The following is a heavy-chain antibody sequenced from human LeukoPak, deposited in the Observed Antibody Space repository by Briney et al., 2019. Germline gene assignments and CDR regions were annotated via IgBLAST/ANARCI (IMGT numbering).Heavy chain of an antibody. CDR2: INHSGST. CDR3: ARRYYYDSNPPYNSFDY. D-gene: IGHD3-22*01. Sequence: SETLSLTCAVYGVSFSGYYWSWIRPPPGKGLERIGEINHSGSTNYNPSPKSGVTISVDTSKNQFSLMLSSVTAADTAVYYCARRYYYDSNPPYNSFDYWGQGTLVTVSS. J-gene: IGHJ4*02. CDR1: GVSFSGYY. V-gene: IGHV4-34*01.